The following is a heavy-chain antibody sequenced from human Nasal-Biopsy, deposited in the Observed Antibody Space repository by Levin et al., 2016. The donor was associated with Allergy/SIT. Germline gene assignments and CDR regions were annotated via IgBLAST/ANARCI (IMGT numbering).Heavy chain of an antibody. CDR3: ARIPGSLDILVEPPAAPLTSFGMDV. V-gene: IGHV4-4*02. CDR1: RGSIRSGDW. CDR2: IYHSGST. Sequence: SETLSLTCAVSRGSIRSGDWWSWVRQSPGKGLEWIGEIYHSGSTNYSPSLKSRVTISVDLSKNQFSLRLTSVTAADTAVYYCARIPGSLDILVEPPAAPLTSFGMDVWGRGTTVTVSS. J-gene: IGHJ6*02. D-gene: IGHD2-2*01.